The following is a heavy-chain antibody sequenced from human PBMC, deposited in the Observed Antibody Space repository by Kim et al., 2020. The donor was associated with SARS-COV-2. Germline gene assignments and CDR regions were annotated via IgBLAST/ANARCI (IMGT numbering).Heavy chain of an antibody. J-gene: IGHJ4*02. CDR2: INHSGST. V-gene: IGHV4-34*01. CDR3: ARDGRDGYPY. CDR1: GGSFSGYY. D-gene: IGHD5-12*01. Sequence: SETLSLTCAVYGGSFSGYYWSWIRQPPGKGLEWIGEINHSGSTNYNPTLKSRVTISVDTSKNHFSLKLSSVTAADTAVYYCARDGRDGYPYWGQGTLVTVSS.